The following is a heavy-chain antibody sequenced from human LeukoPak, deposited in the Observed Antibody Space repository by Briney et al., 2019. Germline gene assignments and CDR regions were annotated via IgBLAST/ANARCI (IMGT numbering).Heavy chain of an antibody. Sequence: SETLSLTCTVSGGSISSGGYYWSWIRQPLGKGLEWIGYIYYSGSTYYNPSLKSRVTISVDTSKNQFSLKLSSVTAADTAVYYCARVGFYGDYASDYWGQGTLVTVSS. V-gene: IGHV4-30-4*01. CDR2: IYYSGST. CDR3: ARVGFYGDYASDY. CDR1: GGSISSGGYY. D-gene: IGHD4-17*01. J-gene: IGHJ4*02.